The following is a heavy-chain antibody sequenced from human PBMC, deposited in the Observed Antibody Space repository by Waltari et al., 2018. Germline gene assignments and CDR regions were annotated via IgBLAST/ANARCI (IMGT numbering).Heavy chain of an antibody. V-gene: IGHV4-61*02. J-gene: IGHJ4*02. CDR2: IYASGST. Sequence: QVQLQESGPGLVKPSQTLSLTCHVPGDFIERGSSYWSWVRQPAGRGREWIGRIYASGSTNYNPSLKSRVTLSVDTSKNQVSLRLTSVTAADSAVYFCARTLEKTYGGWYFDSWGQGTRVTVSS. D-gene: IGHD3-10*01. CDR1: GDFIERGSSY. CDR3: ARTLEKTYGGWYFDS.